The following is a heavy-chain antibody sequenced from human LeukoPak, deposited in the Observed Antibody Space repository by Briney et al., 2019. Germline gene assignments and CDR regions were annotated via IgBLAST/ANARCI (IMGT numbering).Heavy chain of an antibody. Sequence: PETLSLNCTVSGGSISSYYWSWIRRPPGKGLEWIGYIYYSGSTNYNPSLKSRVTISVDTSKNQFSLKLSPVTAADTAGYYCRRVWPGYSGYPRGYNWFDPWGQGTLVTVSS. D-gene: IGHD5-12*01. V-gene: IGHV4-59*01. CDR1: GGSISSYY. J-gene: IGHJ5*02. CDR2: IYYSGST. CDR3: RRVWPGYSGYPRGYNWFDP.